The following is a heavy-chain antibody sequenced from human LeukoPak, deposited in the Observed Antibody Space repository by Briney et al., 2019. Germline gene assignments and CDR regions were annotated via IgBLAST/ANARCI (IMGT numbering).Heavy chain of an antibody. CDR3: ASSILTGYYCLGDWFDP. V-gene: IGHV1-69*13. D-gene: IGHD3-9*01. Sequence: SVKVSCKASGGTFSSYAISWVRQAPGQGLEWMGGIIPIFGTANYAQKFQGRVTITADESTSTAYMELSSLRSEDTAVYYCASSILTGYYCLGDWFDPWGQGTLVTVSS. CDR1: GGTFSSYA. J-gene: IGHJ5*02. CDR2: IIPIFGTA.